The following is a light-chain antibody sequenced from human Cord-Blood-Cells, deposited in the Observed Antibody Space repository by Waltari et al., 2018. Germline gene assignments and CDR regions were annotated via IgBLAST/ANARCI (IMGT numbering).Light chain of an antibody. CDR2: EVS. Sequence: QSALPQPASVSGSPGQSITISCTGTSSDVGGYNYVPWYQQHPGKSPKFMIYEVSNRPSGVSTRFSGSKSGNTASLTISGLQAEDEADYYCSSYTSSSTPDVFGTGTKVTVL. V-gene: IGLV2-14*01. J-gene: IGLJ1*01. CDR3: SSYTSSSTPDV. CDR1: SSDVGGYNY.